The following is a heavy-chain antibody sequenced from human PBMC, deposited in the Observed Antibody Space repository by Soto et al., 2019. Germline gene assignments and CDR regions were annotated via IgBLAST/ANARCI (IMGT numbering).Heavy chain of an antibody. CDR3: ASGLSGDKVDQ. D-gene: IGHD2-21*01. V-gene: IGHV4-30-4*01. Sequence: QVQLQESGPGLVKPSQTLSLTCTVSGGSISDGAYYWSWIRQPPGKGLEWIGHIYNSGNTYNNPSLKSRLTISVDTSKNQSSLNLNSVTAADTAVYYCASGLSGDKVDQWGQGTLVTVSS. CDR2: IYNSGNT. CDR1: GGSISDGAYY. J-gene: IGHJ4*02.